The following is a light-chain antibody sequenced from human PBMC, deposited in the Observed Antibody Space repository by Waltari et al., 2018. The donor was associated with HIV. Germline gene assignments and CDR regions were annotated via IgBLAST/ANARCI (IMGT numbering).Light chain of an antibody. CDR2: EFS. CDR1: TSDIGEYNY. V-gene: IGLV2-14*01. CDR3: SSYTNKYTWV. J-gene: IGLJ3*02. Sequence: QSALTQPASVSGSPGQSITISCTGTTSDIGEYNYVFWFQHHPAEAPKLIIFEFSNRHSGVSTRFSGSKSGNTASLTVSGLQPEDEADYYCSSYTNKYTWVFGGGTKLTVL.